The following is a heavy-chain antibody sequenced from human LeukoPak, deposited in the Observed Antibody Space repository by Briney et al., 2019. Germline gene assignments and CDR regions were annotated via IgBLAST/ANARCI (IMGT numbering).Heavy chain of an antibody. CDR2: ISGSGGST. J-gene: IGHJ5*02. V-gene: IGHV3-23*01. D-gene: IGHD4-17*01. CDR1: GFTFSSYA. CDR3: AKVGNYGDYPYNWFDP. Sequence: GGSLRLSCAASGFTFSSYAMSWVRQAPGKGLEWVSAISGSGGSTYYADSVKGRFTISRDNSKNTLYLQMNSLRAEDTAVYYCAKVGNYGDYPYNWFDPWGQGTLVTVSS.